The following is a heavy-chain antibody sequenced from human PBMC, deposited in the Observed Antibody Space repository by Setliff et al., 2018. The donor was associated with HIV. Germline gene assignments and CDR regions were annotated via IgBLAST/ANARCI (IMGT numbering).Heavy chain of an antibody. CDR2: IYPGDSDT. D-gene: IGHD2-2*01. V-gene: IGHV5-51*01. J-gene: IGHJ5*02. CDR3: ARRHRIGSTNGLFDT. Sequence: GESLKISCKGSGYSFINYWIGWVRQMPGKGLEWMGIIYPGDSDTRYSPSFQGQVTISADKSISTAYLHWSSLKASDTAMYYCARRHRIGSTNGLFDTWGQGTLVTVSS. CDR1: GYSFINYW.